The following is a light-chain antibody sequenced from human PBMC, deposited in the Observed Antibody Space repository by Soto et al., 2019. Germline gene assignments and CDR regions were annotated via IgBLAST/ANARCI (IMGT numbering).Light chain of an antibody. V-gene: IGKV3-20*01. CDR2: GTS. CDR1: QSIGSSY. J-gene: IGKJ4*01. Sequence: ETVLTQSPGTLSLSPGERATLSCWTSQSIGSSYLGWYQQKPGQAPRLVIFGTSNRATGIPDRFSGSGSGTEFTLTINRLEPEDVAVYYCQQCALAPATFGGGTKVEI. CDR3: QQCALAPAT.